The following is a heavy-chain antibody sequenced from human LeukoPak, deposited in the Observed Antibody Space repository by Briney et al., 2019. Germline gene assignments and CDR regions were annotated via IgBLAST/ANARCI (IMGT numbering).Heavy chain of an antibody. J-gene: IGHJ6*03. CDR2: IIPVLDIA. Sequence: ASVKVSCKASGGTFSNFALNWVRQAPRQGLEWMGRIIPVLDIANYAQKFQGRVTITADESTSTAFMELSSLRSEDTAVYYCASAPEDYYYMDVWGKGTTVTVSS. CDR3: ASAPEDYYYMDV. CDR1: GGTFSNFA. V-gene: IGHV1-69*10.